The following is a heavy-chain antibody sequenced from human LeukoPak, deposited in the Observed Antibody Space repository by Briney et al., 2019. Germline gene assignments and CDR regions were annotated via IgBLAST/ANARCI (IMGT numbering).Heavy chain of an antibody. CDR1: GGSFSGYY. Sequence: PSEALSLTCAVCGGSFSGYYWSWIRQPPGKGLEWIGEINHSGSTNYNPSLKSRVTISVDTSKNQFSLKLSSVTAADTAVYYCARTNWTVDYWGQGTLVTVSS. J-gene: IGHJ4*02. CDR3: ARTNWTVDY. CDR2: INHSGST. V-gene: IGHV4-34*01. D-gene: IGHD1-1*01.